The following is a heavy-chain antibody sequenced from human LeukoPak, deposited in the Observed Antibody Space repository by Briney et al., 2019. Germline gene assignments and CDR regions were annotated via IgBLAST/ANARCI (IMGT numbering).Heavy chain of an antibody. CDR2: IYHSGTT. J-gene: IGHJ3*02. Sequence: PSETLSLTCTVSGGSISSGDYYWSWIRQPPGKGLEWIGYIYHSGTTYYSPSLKSRVTISVDTSKNQFSLKLSPVTAADTAVYYCAREPGGSSYGYNAFDIWGQGTMVTVSS. V-gene: IGHV4-30-4*08. D-gene: IGHD5-18*01. CDR3: AREPGGSSYGYNAFDI. CDR1: GGSISSGDYY.